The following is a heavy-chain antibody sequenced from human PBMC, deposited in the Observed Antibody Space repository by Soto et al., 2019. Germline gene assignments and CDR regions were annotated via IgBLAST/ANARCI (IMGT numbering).Heavy chain of an antibody. CDR2: IWYDGTNK. D-gene: IGHD6-13*01. CDR1: GYTFSRYG. J-gene: IGHJ6*02. CDR3: ARDRGAVAGTRYYCGMDV. V-gene: IGHV3-33*01. Sequence: QGELVESGGGVVQPGRSLRLSCAASGYTFSRYGMHWVRQAPGKGLEWVAVIWYDGTNKYYADSVKGRFTISRDNSKNTLYLQRNRLRAEDTAVYYCARDRGAVAGTRYYCGMDVWGQGPTVTVSS.